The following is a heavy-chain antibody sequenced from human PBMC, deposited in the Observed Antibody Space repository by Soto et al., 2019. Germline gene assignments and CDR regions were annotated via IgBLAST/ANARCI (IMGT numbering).Heavy chain of an antibody. D-gene: IGHD5-12*01. J-gene: IGHJ4*02. Sequence: GGSLRLSCAASGFTVSTRRMSWVRQTPGEGLEWISVIYNSDSTYYADSVKGRFTVSRDNSKNTLFLQMNSLRAEDTAVYYCAREDGYNFADYWGQGTLVTVSS. CDR1: GFTVSTRR. V-gene: IGHV3-66*01. CDR3: AREDGYNFADY. CDR2: IYNSDST.